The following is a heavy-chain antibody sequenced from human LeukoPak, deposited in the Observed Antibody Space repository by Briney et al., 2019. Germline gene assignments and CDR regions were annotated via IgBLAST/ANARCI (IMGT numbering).Heavy chain of an antibody. CDR3: VRWGTGKILDY. Sequence: GGSLRLSCAASGFTFSSHGMHWARQSPGKGGEGVAVIWYDGSNRYYADSVKGRFTTSRDNSKNTLYQQMDSLRAEDTAVYYCVRWGTGKILDYWGQGTLVTVSS. D-gene: IGHD3-16*01. CDR1: GFTFSSHG. V-gene: IGHV3-33*01. J-gene: IGHJ4*02. CDR2: IWYDGSNR.